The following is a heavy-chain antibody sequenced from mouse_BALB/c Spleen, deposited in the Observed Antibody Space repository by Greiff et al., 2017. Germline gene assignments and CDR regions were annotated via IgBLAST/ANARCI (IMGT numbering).Heavy chain of an antibody. CDR2: IDPANGNT. V-gene: IGHV14-3*02. D-gene: IGHD1-1*01. J-gene: IGHJ4*01. CDR3: AKITTVVPPYAMDY. Sequence: VQLQQSGAELVKPGASVKLSCTASGFNITDTYMHWVKQRPEQGLEWIGRIDPANGNTKYDPKFQGKATITADTSSNTAYLQLSSLTSEDTAVYYCAKITTVVPPYAMDYWGQGTSVTVSS. CDR1: GFNITDTY.